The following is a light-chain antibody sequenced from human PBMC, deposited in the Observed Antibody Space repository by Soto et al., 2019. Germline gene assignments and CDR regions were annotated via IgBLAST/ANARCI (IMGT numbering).Light chain of an antibody. CDR2: GAS. CDR1: QSVSSSY. CDR3: XQYGSXPYT. V-gene: IGKV3-20*01. J-gene: IGKJ2*01. Sequence: EIVLTQSPGTLSLSPGERATLSCRASQSVSSSYLAWYQQKPGQAPRLLIYGASSRATGIPDRXXXSXSGXXXXXXXXXXEPEDFAVXYCXQYGSXPYTFGQGTKLEIK.